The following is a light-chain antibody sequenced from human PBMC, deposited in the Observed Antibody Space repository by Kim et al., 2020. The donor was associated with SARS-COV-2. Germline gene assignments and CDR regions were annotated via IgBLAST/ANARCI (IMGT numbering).Light chain of an antibody. V-gene: IGKV2-28*01. CDR1: QGLLYSNGHNY. CDR3: MQTLQTPIT. Sequence: PASISCRSSQGLLYSNGHNYLGWYLQKPGHSPQLLIYLGSTRASGVPDRFSGSGSDTDFTLTINRVDTEDVGVYYCMQTLQTPITFGQGTRLEIK. CDR2: LGS. J-gene: IGKJ5*01.